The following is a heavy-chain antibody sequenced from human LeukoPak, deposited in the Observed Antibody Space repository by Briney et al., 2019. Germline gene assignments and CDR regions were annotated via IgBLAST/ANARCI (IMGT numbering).Heavy chain of an antibody. Sequence: GASVTVSCKASGYTFTSYAIHWVRQAPGQSPEWMGWINVGNGNTKYSQKFQGRVTITRDTSASTAYMELSSLRSEDTAVYYCARLTVTPYYFDYWGQGTLVTISS. CDR1: GYTFTSYA. D-gene: IGHD4-17*01. J-gene: IGHJ4*02. V-gene: IGHV1-3*01. CDR3: ARLTVTPYYFDY. CDR2: INVGNGNT.